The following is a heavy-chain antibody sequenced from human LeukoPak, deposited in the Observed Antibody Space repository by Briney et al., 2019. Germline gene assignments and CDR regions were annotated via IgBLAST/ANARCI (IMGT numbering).Heavy chain of an antibody. CDR2: ISSSSSTI. CDR1: GFTFSSNS. CDR3: ARDPVASRDY. J-gene: IGHJ4*02. Sequence: GGSLRLSCAASGFTFSSNSMNWVRQAPGKGLEWVSYISSSSSTIYYADSVKGRFTSSRDNAKNLLYLQMNSLRDEDTAVYYCARDPVASRDYWGQGTLVPVSS. D-gene: IGHD6-19*01. V-gene: IGHV3-48*02.